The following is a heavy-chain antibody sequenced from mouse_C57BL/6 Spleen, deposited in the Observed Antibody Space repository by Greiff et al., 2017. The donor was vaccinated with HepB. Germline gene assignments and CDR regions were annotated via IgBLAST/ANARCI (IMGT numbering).Heavy chain of an antibody. V-gene: IGHV1-61*01. J-gene: IGHJ2*01. Sequence: QVQLQQPGAELVRPGSSVKLSCKASGYTFTSYWMDWVKQRPGQGLEWIGNIYPSDSETHYNQKFKDKATLTVDKSSSTAYMQLSSLSSEDSAVYYCARSLLYFDYWGQGTTLTVSS. CDR3: ARSLLYFDY. D-gene: IGHD2-10*01. CDR1: GYTFTSYW. CDR2: IYPSDSET.